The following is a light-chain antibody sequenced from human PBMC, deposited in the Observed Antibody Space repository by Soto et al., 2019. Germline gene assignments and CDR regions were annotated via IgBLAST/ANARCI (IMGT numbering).Light chain of an antibody. CDR1: QSVSSD. V-gene: IGKV3-15*01. CDR3: QQYNYWPPIT. Sequence: EIVMTQSPATLSVSPGERATLSCRASQSVSSDLAWYQQKPGQAPRLLIYGASTRATDVPARFSGSGSGTEFTLTISSLQSEDFAVYYCQQYNYWPPITFGQGTRLEIK. CDR2: GAS. J-gene: IGKJ5*01.